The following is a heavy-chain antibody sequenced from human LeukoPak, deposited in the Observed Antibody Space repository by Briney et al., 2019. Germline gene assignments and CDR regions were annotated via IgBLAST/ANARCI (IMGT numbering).Heavy chain of an antibody. Sequence: GGSLRLSCAASGVTFSGSGVHWVRQASGKGLEWVGRIRSKANSYATAFPASVKGRFTISRDNSKNTLYLQMNSLRAEDTAVYYCARPYDTRGYFPDYWGQGTLVTVSS. CDR3: ARPYDTRGYFPDY. CDR2: IRSKANSYAT. CDR1: GVTFSGSG. D-gene: IGHD3-22*01. J-gene: IGHJ4*02. V-gene: IGHV3-73*01.